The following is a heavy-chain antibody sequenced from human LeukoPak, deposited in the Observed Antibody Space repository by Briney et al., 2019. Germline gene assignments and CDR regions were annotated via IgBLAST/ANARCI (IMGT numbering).Heavy chain of an antibody. CDR3: AGDGRVDYGDYTFDY. V-gene: IGHV4-39*07. Sequence: SETLSLTCTVSGGSISSSSYYWGWIRQPPGKGLEWIGSIYYSGSTYYNPSLKSRVTISVDTSKNQFSLKLSSVTAADTAVYYCAGDGRVDYGDYTFDYWGQGTLVTVSS. J-gene: IGHJ4*02. CDR2: IYYSGST. D-gene: IGHD4-17*01. CDR1: GGSISSSSYY.